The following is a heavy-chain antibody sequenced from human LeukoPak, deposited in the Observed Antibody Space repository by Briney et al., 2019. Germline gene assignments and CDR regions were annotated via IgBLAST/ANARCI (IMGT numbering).Heavy chain of an antibody. CDR3: ARADIVATGGLGYYYYYMDV. Sequence: SVKVSCKASGGTFSSYAISWVRQAPGQGLEWMGGIIPIFGTANYAQKFQGRVTIIADESTSTAYMELSSLRSEDTAVYYCARADIVATGGLGYYYYYMDVWGKGTTVTVSS. CDR1: GGTFSSYA. V-gene: IGHV1-69*13. J-gene: IGHJ6*03. D-gene: IGHD5-12*01. CDR2: IIPIFGTA.